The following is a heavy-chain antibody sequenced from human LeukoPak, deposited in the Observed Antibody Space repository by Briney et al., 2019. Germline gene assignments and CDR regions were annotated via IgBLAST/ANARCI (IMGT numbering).Heavy chain of an antibody. CDR1: GGTFRRYA. J-gene: IGHJ5*02. V-gene: IGHV1-69*01. CDR3: ASSHYGGNSNWFDP. D-gene: IGHD4-23*01. Sequence: SVKVSYKASGGTFRRYAISWVRHAPEQGLEWMVGIIPIFVTANYAQKFQGRVTITADESTSTAYMELSSLRSEDTAVYYCASSHYGGNSNWFDPWGQGTLVTVSS. CDR2: IIPIFVTA.